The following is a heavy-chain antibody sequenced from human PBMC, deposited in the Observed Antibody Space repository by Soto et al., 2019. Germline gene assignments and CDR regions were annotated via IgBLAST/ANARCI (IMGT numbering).Heavy chain of an antibody. D-gene: IGHD6-13*01. J-gene: IGHJ4*02. V-gene: IGHV4-4*02. CDR2: SHQSGNT. CDR1: GVSMSSHDW. Sequence: QVQLQESGPGLVKPSGTLSLTCAVSGVSMSSHDWWTWVRQPPGKGLEWIGESHQSGNTNYNSSLESRVTISVDNSKNQCSLKLNSVTVSDTDVDYCATREISSFYWGQGTLVTVSS. CDR3: ATREISSFY.